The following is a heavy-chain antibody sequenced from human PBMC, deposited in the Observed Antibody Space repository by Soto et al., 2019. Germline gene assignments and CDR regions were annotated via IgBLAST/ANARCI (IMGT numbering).Heavy chain of an antibody. Sequence: EVQLVESGGGLVKPGGSLRLSCAASGFTFSSYSMNWVRQAPGKGLEWVSSISSSSSYIYYADSVKGRFTISRDNAKNSLYPQMNSLRAEDTAVYYCARTGYCSSTSCYPYWGQGTLVTVSS. CDR2: ISSSSSYI. D-gene: IGHD2-2*01. CDR3: ARTGYCSSTSCYPY. V-gene: IGHV3-21*01. J-gene: IGHJ4*02. CDR1: GFTFSSYS.